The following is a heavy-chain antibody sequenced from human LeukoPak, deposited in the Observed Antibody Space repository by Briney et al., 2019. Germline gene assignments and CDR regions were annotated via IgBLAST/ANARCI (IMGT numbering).Heavy chain of an antibody. CDR1: GGTFSGYP. D-gene: IGHD1/OR15-1a*01. CDR2: IIPLFVTP. V-gene: IGHV1-69*01. CDR3: ARGNNPPYNSYYFMDV. J-gene: IGHJ6*03. Sequence: SVKVSCKASGGTFSGYPISWVRQAPGPRLEWMGGIIPLFVTPKYAQNFQGRVTITADESPSTAYMELSSLRSDDTAVYYCARGNNPPYNSYYFMDVWGKGTTVTVSS.